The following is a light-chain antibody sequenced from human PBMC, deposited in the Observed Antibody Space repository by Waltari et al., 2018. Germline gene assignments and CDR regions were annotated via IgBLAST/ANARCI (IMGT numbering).Light chain of an antibody. CDR2: WAS. CDR3: QQYYTTPYT. Sequence: DIVMTQSPDSLAVSLGERATSSCKSSQSVLYRSTNKNYLAWYQQKPGQPPKLLIYWASTRESWVPDRFSGSGSGTDFTLTVSSLQAEDVAVYYCQQYYTTPYTFGQGTKLEIK. V-gene: IGKV4-1*01. J-gene: IGKJ2*01. CDR1: QSVLYRSTNKNY.